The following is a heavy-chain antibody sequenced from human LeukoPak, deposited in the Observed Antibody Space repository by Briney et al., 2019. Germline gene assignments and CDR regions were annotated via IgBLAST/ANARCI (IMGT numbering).Heavy chain of an antibody. CDR3: AADSNYAARGAAFDI. V-gene: IGHV1-58*01. J-gene: IGHJ3*02. Sequence: ASVKVSCKASGFTFTSSAVQWVRQARGQRLEWIGWIVVGSGNTNYAQKFQERVTITRDMSTSTAYMELSSLRSEDTAVYYCAADSNYAARGAAFDIWGQGTMVTVSS. CDR1: GFTFTSSA. CDR2: IVVGSGNT. D-gene: IGHD1-26*01.